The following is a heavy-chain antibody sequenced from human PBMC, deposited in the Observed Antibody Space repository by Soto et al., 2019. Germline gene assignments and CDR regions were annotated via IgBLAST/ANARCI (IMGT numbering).Heavy chain of an antibody. CDR3: ARDPLWGTAMVLWYFDL. CDR1: GFTFSSYA. J-gene: IGHJ2*01. Sequence: SLRLSCAASGFTFSSYAMHWVRQAPGKGLEWVAVISYDGGTKFYADSVKGRFTISRDNSKNTLFLQMNSLRAEDTAVYYCARDPLWGTAMVLWYFDLWGRGTLVTVSS. CDR2: ISYDGGTK. V-gene: IGHV3-30-3*01. D-gene: IGHD5-18*01.